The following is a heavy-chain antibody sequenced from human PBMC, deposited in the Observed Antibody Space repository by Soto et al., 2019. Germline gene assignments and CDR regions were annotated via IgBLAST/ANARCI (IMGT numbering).Heavy chain of an antibody. CDR3: ARALEGKYCTNGVCYPKPYYYYGMDV. D-gene: IGHD2-8*01. Sequence: GGSLRLSCAASGFTFNTYAMNWVRQAPGKGLEWVASISSSSSYIYYADSVKGRFTISRDNAKNSLYLQMNSLRAEDTAVYYCARALEGKYCTNGVCYPKPYYYYGMDVWGQGTTVTVSS. CDR2: ISSSSSYI. V-gene: IGHV3-21*01. J-gene: IGHJ6*02. CDR1: GFTFNTYA.